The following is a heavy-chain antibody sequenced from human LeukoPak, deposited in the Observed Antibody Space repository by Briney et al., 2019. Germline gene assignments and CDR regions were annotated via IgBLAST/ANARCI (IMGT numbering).Heavy chain of an antibody. CDR1: GFTFSSYS. CDR2: ISSSSSYI. V-gene: IGHV3-21*01. CDR3: ARDGRDGGTYYFDY. J-gene: IGHJ4*02. Sequence: PGGSLRLSCAASGFTFSSYSMNWVRQAPGKGLEWVSSISSSSSYIYYADSVKGRFTISRDNAKNSLYLQMNSLRAEDTAVYYCARDGRDGGTYYFDYWGQGTLVTVSS. D-gene: IGHD4-23*01.